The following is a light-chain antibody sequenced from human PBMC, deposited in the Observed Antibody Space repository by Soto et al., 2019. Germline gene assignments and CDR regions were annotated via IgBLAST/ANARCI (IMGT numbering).Light chain of an antibody. CDR1: QGISSH. Sequence: AIRMTQSPSSFSASTGDRVTITCRASQGISSHLAWYQQEPGKAPKLLIYAASTLQSGVPSRFSGSGSGTDFTLTISCLQSEDFATYYCQQYYSYPRTFGQGTKVDIK. J-gene: IGKJ1*01. V-gene: IGKV1-8*01. CDR2: AAS. CDR3: QQYYSYPRT.